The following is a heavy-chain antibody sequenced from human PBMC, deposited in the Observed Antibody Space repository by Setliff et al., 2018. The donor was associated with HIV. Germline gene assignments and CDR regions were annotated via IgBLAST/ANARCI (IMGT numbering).Heavy chain of an antibody. CDR2: IKEDGSEK. CDR3: ARATAAWDDAFDI. Sequence: GGSLRLSCAASGFLFHTYWMSWVRQAPGKGLEWVANIKEDGSEKYYVDSVKGRFTISRDNAENSLYLQMNSLRAEDTAVYYCARATAAWDDAFDIWGQGTMVTV. J-gene: IGHJ3*02. CDR1: GFLFHTYW. V-gene: IGHV3-7*02. D-gene: IGHD6-13*01.